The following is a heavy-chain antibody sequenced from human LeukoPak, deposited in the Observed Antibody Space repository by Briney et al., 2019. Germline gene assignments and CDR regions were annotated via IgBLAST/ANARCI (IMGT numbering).Heavy chain of an antibody. CDR1: AFALSGYW. J-gene: IGHJ4*02. CDR3: ARYDSSGRDIDY. D-gene: IGHD3-22*01. CDR2: VNQGGSKT. Sequence: PGGSLRLSCAASAFALSGYWMNSVRQAPGKGLEWVVSVNQGGSKTYYVDSMKGPFTLSRDNAENSLYLQMNSLRAEDTAVYYCARYDSSGRDIDYWGQGPVVTVSS. V-gene: IGHV3-7*01.